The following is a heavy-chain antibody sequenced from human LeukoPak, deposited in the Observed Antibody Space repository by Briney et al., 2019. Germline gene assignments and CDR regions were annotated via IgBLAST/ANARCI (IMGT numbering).Heavy chain of an antibody. CDR3: ATADSGYYLNWFDP. CDR1: GYTLTELS. CDR2: FDPEDGET. Sequence: ASVKVSCKVSGYTLTELSMHWVRQAPGKGLEWMGGFDPEDGETIHAQKFQGRVTMTEDTSTDTAYMELSSLRSEDTAVYYCATADSGYYLNWFDPWGQGTLVTVSS. J-gene: IGHJ5*02. D-gene: IGHD3-22*01. V-gene: IGHV1-24*01.